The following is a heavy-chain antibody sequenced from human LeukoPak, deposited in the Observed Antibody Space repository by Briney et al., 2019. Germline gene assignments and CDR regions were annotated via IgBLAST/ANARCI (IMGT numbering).Heavy chain of an antibody. CDR2: IHYSGST. CDR3: AREGVAGGFDY. CDR1: GGSISSHY. V-gene: IGHV4-59*11. D-gene: IGHD6-19*01. Sequence: PSETLSLTCTVPGGSISSHYWSWIRQPPGEGLEWIGYIHYSGSTNHNSSLKSRVTISVDTSKNQYSLKLSSVTAADTVVYYCAREGVAGGFDYWGQGTLVTVSS. J-gene: IGHJ4*02.